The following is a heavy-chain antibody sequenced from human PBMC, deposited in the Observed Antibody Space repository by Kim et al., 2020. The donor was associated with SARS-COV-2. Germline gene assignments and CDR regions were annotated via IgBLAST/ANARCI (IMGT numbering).Heavy chain of an antibody. CDR1: GFPFSNVW. CDR2: IKSKTDGAAT. V-gene: IGHV3-15*01. CDR3: TNLISAAGRGY. J-gene: IGHJ4*02. Sequence: GGSLRLSCAASGFPFSNVWMSWVRQAPGRGLEWVGRIKSKTDGAATDYAAPGKGRFTMSREDSKNTLHLQMNSLETEDTGVYYCTNLISAAGRGYWGQGT. D-gene: IGHD6-13*01.